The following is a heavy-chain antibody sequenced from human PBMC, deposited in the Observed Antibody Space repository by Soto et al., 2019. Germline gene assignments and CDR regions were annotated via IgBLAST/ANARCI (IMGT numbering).Heavy chain of an antibody. D-gene: IGHD1-7*01. CDR3: ARLELRMGWFDP. CDR1: GGSISSYY. V-gene: IGHV4-59*01. J-gene: IGHJ5*02. CDR2: IYYSGST. Sequence: SETLSLTCTVSGGSISSYYWSWIRQPPGKGLEWIGYIYYSGSTNYNPSHKSRVTISVDTSKNQFSLKLSSVTAADTAVYYCARLELRMGWFDPWGQGTLVTVSS.